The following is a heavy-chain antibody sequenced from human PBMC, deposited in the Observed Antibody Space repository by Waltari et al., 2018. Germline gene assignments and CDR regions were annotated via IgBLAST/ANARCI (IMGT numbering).Heavy chain of an antibody. CDR2: IYYSGST. V-gene: IGHV4-39*02. CDR3: ARERYSYGLDY. Sequence: QLQLQESGPGLVKPSETLSLTCTVSGGSIRSSSYYWGWIRQPPGKGLEWIGSIYYSGSTYYNPSLKSRVTISVDTSKNQFSLKLSSVTAADTAVYYCARERYSYGLDYWGQGTLVTVSS. CDR1: GGSIRSSSYY. J-gene: IGHJ4*02. D-gene: IGHD5-18*01.